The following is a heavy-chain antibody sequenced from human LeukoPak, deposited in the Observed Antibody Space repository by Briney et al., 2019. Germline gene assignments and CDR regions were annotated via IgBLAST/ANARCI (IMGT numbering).Heavy chain of an antibody. V-gene: IGHV3-23*01. D-gene: IGHD3-10*01. CDR2: ISGSGGST. CDR1: GFTFSSYA. CDR3: ARGPYYYGSGKH. Sequence: GGSLRLSCAAAGFTFSSYAMSWVRQAPGKGLEWVSGISGSGGSTYYADSVKGRFTISRDNSKNTLYLQMNSLRAEDTAVYYCARGPYYYGSGKHWGQGTLVTVSS. J-gene: IGHJ4*02.